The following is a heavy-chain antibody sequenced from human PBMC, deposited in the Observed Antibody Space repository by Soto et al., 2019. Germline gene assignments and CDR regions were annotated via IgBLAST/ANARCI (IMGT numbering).Heavy chain of an antibody. CDR2: IYYSGST. D-gene: IGHD2-8*02. J-gene: IGHJ4*02. Sequence: PSETLSLTCTVSGGSISSYYWSWIRQPPGKGLEWIGYIYYSGSTNYNPSLKSRVTISVDTSKNQFSLKLSSVTAADTAVYYCASTGRDGYNYLDYWGQGTLVTISS. CDR3: ASTGRDGYNYLDY. CDR1: GGSISSYY. V-gene: IGHV4-59*08.